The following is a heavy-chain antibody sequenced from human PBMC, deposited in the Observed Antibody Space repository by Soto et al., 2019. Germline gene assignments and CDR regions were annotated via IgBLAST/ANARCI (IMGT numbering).Heavy chain of an antibody. D-gene: IGHD2-2*01. CDR1: GFTFSNYA. J-gene: IGHJ5*02. Sequence: GGSLRLSCAASGFTFSNYAMSWVRQAPGKGLEWVSLVSATAGTTYYADSVKGRFTISRDNSKNTLYLQMNSLRAEDTAVYYCAKDNPDGYCSSTSCYGDNWFDPWGQGTLVTVSS. CDR3: AKDNPDGYCSSTSCYGDNWFDP. CDR2: VSATAGTT. V-gene: IGHV3-23*01.